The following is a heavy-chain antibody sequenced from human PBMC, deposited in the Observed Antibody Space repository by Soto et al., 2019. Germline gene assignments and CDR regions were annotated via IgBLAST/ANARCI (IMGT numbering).Heavy chain of an antibody. D-gene: IGHD2-2*01. CDR1: GFTFSSYE. CDR2: ISSSGSTI. J-gene: IGHJ4*02. V-gene: IGHV3-48*03. CDR3: AREDSIIIPAVSDF. Sequence: PGGSLRLSCAASGFTFSSYEMNWVRQAPGKGLEWVSYISSSGSTIYYADSVKGRFTISRDNAKNSLYLQMNSLRAEDTAVYYCAREDSIIIPAVSDFWGQGTLVTVSS.